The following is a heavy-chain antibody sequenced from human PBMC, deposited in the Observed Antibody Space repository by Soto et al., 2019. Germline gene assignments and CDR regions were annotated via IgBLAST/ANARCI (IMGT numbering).Heavy chain of an antibody. D-gene: IGHD2-15*01. J-gene: IGHJ4*02. Sequence: QVQLQEWGAGLLKPSETLSLTCAVNGGSLSGYYWNWIRQPPGRGLEWIGRINRGGTTDYNPSLTSRVAMSIDTFKRQFSLTLTSVTAADTGLYYCARGRVVVAATRFDSWGQGTLVSVSS. V-gene: IGHV4-34*01. CDR3: ARGRVVVAATRFDS. CDR1: GGSLSGYY. CDR2: INRGGTT.